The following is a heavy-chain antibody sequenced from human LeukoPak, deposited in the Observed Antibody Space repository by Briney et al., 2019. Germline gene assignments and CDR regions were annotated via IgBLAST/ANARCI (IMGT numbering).Heavy chain of an antibody. CDR3: ARKFDP. CDR1: GLTFSSYA. CDR2: ISYDGSNK. J-gene: IGHJ5*02. Sequence: GGSLRLSCAASGLTFSSYAMHWVRQAPGKGLEWVAVISYDGSNKYYADSVKGRFTISRDNSKNTLYLQMNSLRAEDTAVYYCARKFDPWGQGTLVTVSS. V-gene: IGHV3-30-3*01.